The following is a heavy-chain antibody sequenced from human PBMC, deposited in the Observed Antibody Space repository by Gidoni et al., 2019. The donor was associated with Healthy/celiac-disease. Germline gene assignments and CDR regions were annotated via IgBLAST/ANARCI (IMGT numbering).Heavy chain of an antibody. V-gene: IGHV4-39*01. CDR3: ASPDYGVDTDAFDI. Sequence: QLQLQESGPGLVKPSETLSLTCTVSGGSISSSSYYWGWIRQPPGKGLEWIGSIYYSGSTYYNPSLKSRVTISVDTSKNQFSLKLSSVTAADTAVYYCASPDYGVDTDAFDIWGQGTMVTVSS. J-gene: IGHJ3*02. CDR2: IYYSGST. CDR1: GGSISSSSYY. D-gene: IGHD4-17*01.